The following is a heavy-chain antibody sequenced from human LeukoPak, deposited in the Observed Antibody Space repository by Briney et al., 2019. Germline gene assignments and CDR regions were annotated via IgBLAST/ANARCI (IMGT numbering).Heavy chain of an antibody. CDR2: ISGTGGRA. Sequence: GGSLRLSCTVSGFTFSTYAMSWVRQAPGKGLEWVSGISGTGGRAYFADSVKGRFTISRDNSKNTLNLQMNSLRAEDTAVYYCAKDRSSNWFDPWGQGTLVTVSS. J-gene: IGHJ5*02. CDR1: GFTFSTYA. CDR3: AKDRSSNWFDP. V-gene: IGHV3-23*01.